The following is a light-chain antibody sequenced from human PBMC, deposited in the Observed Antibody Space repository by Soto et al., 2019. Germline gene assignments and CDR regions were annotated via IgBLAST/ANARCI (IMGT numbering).Light chain of an antibody. CDR1: QSVSSN. V-gene: IGKV3-15*01. CDR3: QQYNNRPLT. J-gene: IGKJ4*01. CDR2: GAS. Sequence: EIVMTQSPATLSVSPGERATLSCRASQSVSSNLAWYQQKPGQAPRLLIYGASTRATGIPARLSGSRSGTELTLTISSLQSEDFAVYYCQQYNNRPLTYGGGTKVESK.